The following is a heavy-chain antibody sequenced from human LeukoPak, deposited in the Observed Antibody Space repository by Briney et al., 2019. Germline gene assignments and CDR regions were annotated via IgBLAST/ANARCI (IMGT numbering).Heavy chain of an antibody. Sequence: PSETLSLTCTVSGGSISSYYWSWIREPPGKGLEGIGYIYYSGSTNYNPSLKSRVTISVDTSKNQFSLKLSSVTAADTAVYYCARMPNNYYGMDVWGKGTTVTVSS. V-gene: IGHV4-59*01. J-gene: IGHJ6*04. D-gene: IGHD2-2*01. CDR2: IYYSGST. CDR1: GGSISSYY. CDR3: ARMPNNYYGMDV.